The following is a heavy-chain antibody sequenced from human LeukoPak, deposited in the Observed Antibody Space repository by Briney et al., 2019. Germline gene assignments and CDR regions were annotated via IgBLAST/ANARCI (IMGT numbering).Heavy chain of an antibody. CDR2: IHPDGTT. CDR3: ARHKTGARGFDI. CDR1: GGSFSGYY. D-gene: IGHD3-10*01. J-gene: IGHJ3*02. V-gene: IGHV4-34*01. Sequence: SETLSLTCAVYGGSFSGYYCNWIRQPPGKGLEWIGEIHPDGTTNYNPSLKSRVTISVDTSKNQFSLKLTSVTAADTAVFYCARHKTGARGFDIWGQGTMVTVSS.